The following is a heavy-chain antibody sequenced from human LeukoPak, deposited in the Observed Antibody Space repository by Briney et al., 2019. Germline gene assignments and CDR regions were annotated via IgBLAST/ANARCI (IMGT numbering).Heavy chain of an antibody. CDR2: ISGSGGST. CDR3: AQWLVNDAFDI. J-gene: IGHJ3*02. Sequence: PGGSLRFSCAASGFTFSSYAMSWVRQAPGKGLEWVSAISGSGGSTYYADSVKGRFTISRDNSKNTLYLQMDNLRAEDTAVYYCAQWLVNDAFDIWGQGTMVTVSS. CDR1: GFTFSSYA. V-gene: IGHV3-23*01. D-gene: IGHD6-19*01.